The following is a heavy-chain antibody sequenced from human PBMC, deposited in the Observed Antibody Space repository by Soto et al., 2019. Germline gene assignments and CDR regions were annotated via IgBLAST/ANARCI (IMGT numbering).Heavy chain of an antibody. CDR3: ARAYYYDSSGYSPDDMDYYYGMDV. CDR1: GGTFSSYA. CDR2: IIPIFGTA. Sequence: ASVKVSCKASGGTFSSYAISWVRQAPGQGLEWMGGIIPIFGTANYAQKFQGRVTITADESTSTAYMELSSLRSEDTAVYYCARAYYYDSSGYSPDDMDYYYGMDVWGQGTTVTVSS. V-gene: IGHV1-69*13. D-gene: IGHD3-22*01. J-gene: IGHJ6*02.